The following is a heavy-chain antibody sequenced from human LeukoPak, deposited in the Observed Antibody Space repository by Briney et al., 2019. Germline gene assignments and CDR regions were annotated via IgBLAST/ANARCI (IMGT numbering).Heavy chain of an antibody. CDR2: IYYIGST. D-gene: IGHD3-10*01. CDR3: ARSVNRGVTRNAMYYFDY. J-gene: IGHJ4*02. Sequence: SETLSLTCTVSGASVNSGSYYWSWIRQPPGKELEWIGYIYYIGSTNYNPSLKSRVTTSVDTSKNQFSLKLSSVSAADTAVYFCARSVNRGVTRNAMYYFDYWGQGTLVTVSS. CDR1: GASVNSGSYY. V-gene: IGHV4-61*01.